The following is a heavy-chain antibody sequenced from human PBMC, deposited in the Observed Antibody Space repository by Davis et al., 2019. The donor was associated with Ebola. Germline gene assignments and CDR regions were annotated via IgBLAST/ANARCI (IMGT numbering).Heavy chain of an antibody. D-gene: IGHD4-17*01. V-gene: IGHV4-39*07. CDR2: IYYSGST. CDR3: ARDSGFTVTGGMDV. J-gene: IGHJ6*02. Sequence: SETLSLTCTVSGGSISSSSYYWGWIRQPPGKGLEWIGSIYYSGSTYYNPSLKSRVTISVDTSKNQFSLKLSSVTAADTAVYYCARDSGFTVTGGMDVWGQGTTVTVSS. CDR1: GGSISSSSYY.